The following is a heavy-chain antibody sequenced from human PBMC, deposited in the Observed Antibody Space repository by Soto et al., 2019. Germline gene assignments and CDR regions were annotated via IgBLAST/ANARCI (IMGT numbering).Heavy chain of an antibody. CDR1: GGSISSYY. D-gene: IGHD2-2*01. Sequence: QVQLQESGPGLVKPSETLSLTCTVSGGSISSYYWSWIRQPPGKGLEWIGYIYYSGSTNYNPSLKSRVTIAVDTSKNQFSLKLSSVTAADTAVYYCARTQYCSSTSCHPDYYYYYMDVWGKGTTVTVSS. V-gene: IGHV4-59*01. CDR3: ARTQYCSSTSCHPDYYYYYMDV. CDR2: IYYSGST. J-gene: IGHJ6*03.